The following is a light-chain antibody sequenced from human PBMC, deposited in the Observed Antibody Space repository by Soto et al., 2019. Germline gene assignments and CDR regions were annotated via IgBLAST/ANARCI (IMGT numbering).Light chain of an antibody. CDR1: QSVSSD. CDR2: GVS. V-gene: IGKV3-15*01. CDR3: QQYNKWHLT. J-gene: IGKJ1*01. Sequence: EIVMTQSPATLSVSPGERATLSCRASQSVSSDLAWYQQKPGQAPRLLMYGVSTRATGIPARFSGSGSGTEFTLTISSLQSEDFAVYYCQQYNKWHLTFGQGTKVDIK.